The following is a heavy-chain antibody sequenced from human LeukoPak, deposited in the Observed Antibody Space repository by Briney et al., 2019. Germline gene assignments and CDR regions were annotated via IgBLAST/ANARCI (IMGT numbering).Heavy chain of an antibody. D-gene: IGHD3-9*01. CDR3: AKDPNYDILTGYDY. J-gene: IGHJ4*02. CDR2: ISGSGGST. Sequence: AGGSLRLSCAASGCTFSSYGMSWVRQAPGGGLGWVSAISGSGGSTYYADSVKGRFTISRDNSKHTLYLQMTSLRAEDRAVYYCAKDPNYDILTGYDYWGQGTLVTVSS. CDR1: GCTFSSYG. V-gene: IGHV3-23*01.